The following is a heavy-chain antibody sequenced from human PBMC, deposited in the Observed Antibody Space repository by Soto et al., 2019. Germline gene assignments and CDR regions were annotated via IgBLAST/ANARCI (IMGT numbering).Heavy chain of an antibody. CDR1: GFTFSSYA. Sequence: EVQLLESGGGLVQPGGSLRLSCAASGFTFSSYAMSWVRQAPGKGLEWVSAISGSGGSTYYADSVKGRFTISRDNSKNTLYLQMTSLRAEDTAVYYCAKVYGSYDYFDYWGQGTLVTVSS. V-gene: IGHV3-23*01. CDR2: ISGSGGST. CDR3: AKVYGSYDYFDY. D-gene: IGHD3-16*01. J-gene: IGHJ4*02.